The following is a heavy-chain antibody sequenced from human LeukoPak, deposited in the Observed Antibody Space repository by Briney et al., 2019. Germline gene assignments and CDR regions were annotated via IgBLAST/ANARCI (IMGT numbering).Heavy chain of an antibody. CDR2: IIPIFGTA. CDR1: GGTFSSYA. D-gene: IGHD3-3*01. Sequence: SVKVSCKASGGTFSSYAISWVRQAPGQGLGWMGGIIPIFGTANYAQKFQGRVTITADESTSTAYMELSSLRSEDTAVYYCARDHYDFWSGYSSSFDYWGQGTLVTVSS. CDR3: ARDHYDFWSGYSSSFDY. V-gene: IGHV1-69*13. J-gene: IGHJ4*02.